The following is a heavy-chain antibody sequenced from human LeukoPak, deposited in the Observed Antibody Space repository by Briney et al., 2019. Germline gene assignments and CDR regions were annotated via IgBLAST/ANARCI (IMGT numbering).Heavy chain of an antibody. CDR2: ISGSGGSA. J-gene: IGHJ3*02. V-gene: IGHV3-23*01. CDR3: AKDQYSSDDAFDI. D-gene: IGHD6-19*01. CDR1: GFTFSSYA. Sequence: GGSLRLSCAASGFTFSSYAMSWVRQAPGKGLEWVSAISGSGGSAYYADSVKGRFTISRDNSKNTLYLQMNSLRAEDTAVYYCAKDQYSSDDAFDIWGQGTMVTVSS.